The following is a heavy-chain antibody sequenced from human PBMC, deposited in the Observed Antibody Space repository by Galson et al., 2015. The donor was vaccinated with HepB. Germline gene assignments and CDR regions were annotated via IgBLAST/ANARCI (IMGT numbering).Heavy chain of an antibody. V-gene: IGHV5-10-1*01. D-gene: IGHD4-11*01. CDR1: GYHFTTYW. J-gene: IGHJ6*02. CDR3: ARHLQDDHYYYGLDV. Sequence: QSGAEVKSPGESLRISCRTSGYHFTTYWISWVRQMPGRGLEWMGRIDPRDSYTNYSPSFEGHVTISVDKSSSTAYLQWGSLRASDTAMYYCARHLQDDHYYYGLDVWGQGTTVIVSS. CDR2: IDPRDSYT.